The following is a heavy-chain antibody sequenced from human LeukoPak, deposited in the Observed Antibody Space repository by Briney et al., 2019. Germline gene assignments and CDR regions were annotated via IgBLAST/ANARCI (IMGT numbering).Heavy chain of an antibody. Sequence: GASVKVSCKASGYTFTSYGISWVRQAPGQGLEWMGIINPSGGSTSYAQKFQGRVTMTRDTSTSTVYMELSSLRSEDTAVYYCARALHHYYDSSGYDAFDIWGQGTMVTVSS. J-gene: IGHJ3*02. CDR2: INPSGGST. V-gene: IGHV1-46*01. CDR3: ARALHHYYDSSGYDAFDI. CDR1: GYTFTSYG. D-gene: IGHD3-22*01.